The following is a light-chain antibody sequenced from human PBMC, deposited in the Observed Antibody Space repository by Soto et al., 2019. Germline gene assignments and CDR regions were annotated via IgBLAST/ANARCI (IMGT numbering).Light chain of an antibody. J-gene: IGLJ2*01. V-gene: IGLV4-69*02. Sequence: QSVLTQSPSASASLGASVKLTCTLSSGHSSNAITWHQQQPQKGPRYLMILNSDGSHNKGDGVPDRFSGSSAGADRYLTISSLQSEDEADYFCQTWGTGAVVFGGGTKLTVL. CDR2: LNSDGSH. CDR1: SGHSSNA. CDR3: QTWGTGAVV.